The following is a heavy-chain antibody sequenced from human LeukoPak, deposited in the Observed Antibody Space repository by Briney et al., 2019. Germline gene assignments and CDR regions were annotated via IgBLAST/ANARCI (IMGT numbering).Heavy chain of an antibody. CDR2: ISCHGSNK. J-gene: IGHJ5*02. CDR3: ARGDKMTTWRRTYNCFDP. V-gene: IGHV3-30*04. CDR1: GFTFSSYA. D-gene: IGHD5-24*01. Sequence: PGGSLRLSCAASGFTFSSYAMHWGSQAPGKGLEWVAVISCHGSNKQYADSVKGRFTISRDNSKNTLYLQMNSLRPDDTAVYYCARGDKMTTWRRTYNCFDPWGQGTLVTVSS.